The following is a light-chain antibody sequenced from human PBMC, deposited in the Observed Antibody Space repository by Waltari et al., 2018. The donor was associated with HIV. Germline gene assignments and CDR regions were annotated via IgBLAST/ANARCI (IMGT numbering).Light chain of an antibody. CDR3: HAWDSTTVL. CDR2: QDT. V-gene: IGLV3-1*01. CDR1: KLERHY. Sequence: YELTQSPSVYVSPGQTAILTCSGDKLERHYFFLYQQNPGQSPVLLLYQDTKRPSGIPERFSGSKSGNTATLTISGTQALDEADYYCHAWDSTTVLFGGGTELTVL. J-gene: IGLJ2*01.